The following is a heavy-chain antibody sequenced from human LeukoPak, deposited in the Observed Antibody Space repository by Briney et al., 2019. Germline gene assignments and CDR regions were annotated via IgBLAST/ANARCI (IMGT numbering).Heavy chain of an antibody. Sequence: SETLSLTCTVSGGSISSYYWSWIRQPPGKGLEWIGYIYYSGSTNYNPSLKSRVTISVDTSKNQFSLKLSSVTAADTAVYYCARSTYYDILTGYDYYYYYYMDVWGKGTTVTVSS. D-gene: IGHD3-9*01. CDR3: ARSTYYDILTGYDYYYYYYMDV. CDR2: IYYSGST. CDR1: GGSISSYY. J-gene: IGHJ6*03. V-gene: IGHV4-59*01.